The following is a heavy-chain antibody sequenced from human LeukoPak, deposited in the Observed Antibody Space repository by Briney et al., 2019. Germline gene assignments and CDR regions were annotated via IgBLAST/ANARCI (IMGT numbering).Heavy chain of an antibody. CDR1: GFTFSTYA. J-gene: IGHJ4*02. CDR3: AKDEGVVLSTSFDFGH. CDR2: ISGSGRNT. D-gene: IGHD3-10*01. Sequence: PGGSLRLSCVVSGFTFSTYATSWVRQAPGKGLEWVAFISGSGRNTYYADSVKGRFTISRDNFRNTLSLQMNSLRPDDTAIYYCAKDEGVVLSTSFDFGHWGQGTLVAVSS. V-gene: IGHV3-23*01.